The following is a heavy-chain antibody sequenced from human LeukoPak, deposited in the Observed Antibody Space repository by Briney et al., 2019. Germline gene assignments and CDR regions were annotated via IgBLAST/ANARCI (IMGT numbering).Heavy chain of an antibody. CDR2: IYSGGST. D-gene: IGHD1-14*01. J-gene: IGHJ4*02. CDR1: GFTVSSNY. V-gene: IGHV3-53*01. CDR3: GRLTTGYFFDY. Sequence: PGGSLRLSCAASGFTVSSNYMSWVRQAPGKGLEWVSVIYSGGSTYYADSVKGRFTISRDNSKNTLYLQMNSLRAEDTAVYYCGRLTTGYFFDYWGQGTLVTVSS.